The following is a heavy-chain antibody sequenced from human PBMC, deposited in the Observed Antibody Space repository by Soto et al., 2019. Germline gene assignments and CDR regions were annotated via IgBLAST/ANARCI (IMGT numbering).Heavy chain of an antibody. D-gene: IGHD1-1*01. J-gene: IGHJ4*02. CDR3: AKDIMRWNDYCIGFDY. CDR2: ISWNSGSI. Sequence: PGGSLRLSCAASGFTFDDYAMHWVRQAPGKGLEWVSGISWNSGSIGYADSVKGRFTISRDNAKNSLYLQMNSLRAEDTALYYCAKDIMRWNDYCIGFDYWGQGTLVTVSS. CDR1: GFTFDDYA. V-gene: IGHV3-9*01.